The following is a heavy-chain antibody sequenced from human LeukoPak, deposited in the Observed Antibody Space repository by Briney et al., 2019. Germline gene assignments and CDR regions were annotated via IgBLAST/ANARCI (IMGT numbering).Heavy chain of an antibody. Sequence: PSETLSLTCAVSGGSFSGYYWSWIRQSPGKGLEWVGEITHSGSTNYSPSLRSRVAMSVDTSNNQFSLTLNSVSAADTAVYYCARGTYNYDQYYFDDWGQGSLVTVSP. CDR3: ARGTYNYDQYYFDD. V-gene: IGHV4-34*01. J-gene: IGHJ4*02. D-gene: IGHD3-22*01. CDR1: GGSFSGYY. CDR2: ITHSGST.